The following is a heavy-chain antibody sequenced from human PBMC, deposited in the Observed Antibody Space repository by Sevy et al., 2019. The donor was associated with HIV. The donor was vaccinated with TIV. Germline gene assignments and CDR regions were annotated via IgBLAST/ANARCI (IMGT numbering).Heavy chain of an antibody. D-gene: IGHD3-3*01. V-gene: IGHV4-59*01. CDR2: IYYSGST. J-gene: IGHJ4*02. CDR3: ARAGGFWSGYYDFDY. CDR1: GGSISSYY. Sequence: SETLSLTCTVSGGSISSYYWSWIRQPPGKGLEWIGYIYYSGSTNYNPSLKSRVTISVDTSKNQFSLKLSSVTAADTAVHYCARAGGFWSGYYDFDYWGQGTLVTVSS.